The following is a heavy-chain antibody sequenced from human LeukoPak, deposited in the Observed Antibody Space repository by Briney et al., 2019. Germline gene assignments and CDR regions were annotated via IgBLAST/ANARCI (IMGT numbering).Heavy chain of an antibody. CDR3: ARGLVRGVSYGSLYYYYGMDV. D-gene: IGHD5-18*01. V-gene: IGHV4-34*01. CDR2: INHSGST. CDR1: GGSFSGYY. J-gene: IGHJ6*02. Sequence: PSETLSLTCAVYGGSFSGYYWSWIRQPPGKGLEWIGEINHSGSTNYNPSLKSRVTISVDTSKNQFSLRLSPVPAADTAVYYCARGLVRGVSYGSLYYYYGMDVWGQATTVTVS.